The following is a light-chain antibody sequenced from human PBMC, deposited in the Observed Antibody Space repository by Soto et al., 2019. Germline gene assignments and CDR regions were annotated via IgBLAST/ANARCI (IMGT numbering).Light chain of an antibody. CDR3: SSYTSSSTVV. Sequence: QSALTQPASVSGSPGQSITISCNETSSNVGGYNYVSWYQQHPGKAPKLMIYEVSNRPSGVSNRFSGSKSGNTASLTISGLQAEDEADYYCSSYTSSSTVVFGGGTKVTVL. CDR1: SSNVGGYNY. V-gene: IGLV2-14*01. CDR2: EVS. J-gene: IGLJ2*01.